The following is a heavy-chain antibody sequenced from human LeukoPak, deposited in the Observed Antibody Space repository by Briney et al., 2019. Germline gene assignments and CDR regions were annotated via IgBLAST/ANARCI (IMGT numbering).Heavy chain of an antibody. J-gene: IGHJ4*02. CDR1: GFTFSSYG. CDR2: ISCDGSNK. D-gene: IGHD7-27*01. V-gene: IGHV3-30*03. Sequence: GGSLRLSCAASGFTFSSYGMHWVRQAPGKGLEWVAVISCDGSNKYYADSVKGRFTISRDNSKNTVYLQMNSLRADDTAVYYCARDHLGFLSGDFQHYCDFWGQETLVTVST. CDR3: ARDHLGFLSGDFQHYCDF.